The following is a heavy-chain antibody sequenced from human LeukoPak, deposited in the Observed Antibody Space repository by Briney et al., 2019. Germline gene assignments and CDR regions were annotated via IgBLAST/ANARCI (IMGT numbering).Heavy chain of an antibody. CDR3: ARDLGYCSSASPCPFDY. Sequence: PSETLSLTCTVSGDSISNYYWSWIRQPPGKGLEWIGYIYFSGSTNYNPSLKSRVTISVDTPKNQFSLKLSSVTAADTAVYYCARDLGYCSSASPCPFDYWGQGTLVTVSS. D-gene: IGHD2-2*01. V-gene: IGHV4-59*01. CDR2: IYFSGST. CDR1: GDSISNYY. J-gene: IGHJ4*02.